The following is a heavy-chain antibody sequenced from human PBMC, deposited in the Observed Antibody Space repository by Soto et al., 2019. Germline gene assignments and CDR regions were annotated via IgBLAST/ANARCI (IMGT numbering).Heavy chain of an antibody. Sequence: PGESLKISCEASGYSFTSNWIGWVRQMPGKGLEWMGIINPADSDIKYSPSFQGQVTISADKSISTVYLQWSSLQASDTATYYCARHSREEKGWTIRRLDYWGQGTMVTVYS. J-gene: IGHJ4*02. D-gene: IGHD2-2*01. V-gene: IGHV5-51*01. CDR2: INPADSDI. CDR3: ARHSREEKGWTIRRLDY. CDR1: GYSFTSNW.